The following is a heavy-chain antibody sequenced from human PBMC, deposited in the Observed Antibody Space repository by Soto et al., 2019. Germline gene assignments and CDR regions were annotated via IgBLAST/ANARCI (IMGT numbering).Heavy chain of an antibody. V-gene: IGHV1-2*02. CDR1: GYPVTAYY. Sequence: QLHLVQSGAVVKKPGASVTVSCSASGYPVTAYYMHWVRQAPGRGLEWMGGINPATGAAKYTQTFPGRVTMTRDTSPGTVFMELSGLTSEDTAVFYCARRGGVGVAGSAAFDMWGQGTLVTVSS. J-gene: IGHJ3*02. CDR3: ARRGGVGVAGSAAFDM. CDR2: INPATGAA. D-gene: IGHD3-3*01.